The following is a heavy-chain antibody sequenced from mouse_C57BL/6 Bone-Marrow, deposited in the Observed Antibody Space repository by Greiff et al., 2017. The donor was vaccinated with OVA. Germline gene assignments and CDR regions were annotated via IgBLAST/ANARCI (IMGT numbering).Heavy chain of an antibody. CDR3: ARRDGYFLAWFAY. D-gene: IGHD2-3*01. J-gene: IGHJ3*01. CDR1: GYTFTDYY. V-gene: IGHV1-19*01. CDR2: INPYNGGT. Sequence: DVKLVESGPVLVKPGASVKMSCKASGYTFTDYYMNWVKQSHGKSLEWIGVINPYNGGTSYNQKFKGKATLTVDKSSSTAYMELNSLTSEDSAVYYCARRDGYFLAWFAYWGQGTLVTVSA.